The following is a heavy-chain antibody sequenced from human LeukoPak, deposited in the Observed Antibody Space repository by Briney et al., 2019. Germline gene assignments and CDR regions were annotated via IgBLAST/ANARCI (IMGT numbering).Heavy chain of an antibody. J-gene: IGHJ5*02. CDR3: AADRISAVAQDWFDP. CDR2: IYYSGNT. Sequence: PSETLSLTCTVSGVSISSSNSYWGWIRQPPGKGLEWIGSIYYSGNTYYNASLKSQVSISIDTSKNQFSLKLSSVTAADTAGYYCAADRISAVAQDWFDPWGQGTLVTVSS. V-gene: IGHV4-39*07. CDR1: GVSISSSNSY. D-gene: IGHD6-19*01.